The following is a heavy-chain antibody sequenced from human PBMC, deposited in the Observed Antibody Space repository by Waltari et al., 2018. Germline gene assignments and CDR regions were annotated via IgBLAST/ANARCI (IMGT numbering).Heavy chain of an antibody. CDR3: ARDYY. CDR1: GFPFSNSW. Sequence: EVQLVESGGNLVQPGGSLRLSCAASGFPFSNSWMTWVRPAPGKGLEWVANIKQDGSETYYVDSVKGRFTISRDNAKNSLYLQMNSLRAEDTAVYYCARDYYWGQGTLVTVSS. V-gene: IGHV3-7*01. CDR2: IKQDGSET. J-gene: IGHJ4*02.